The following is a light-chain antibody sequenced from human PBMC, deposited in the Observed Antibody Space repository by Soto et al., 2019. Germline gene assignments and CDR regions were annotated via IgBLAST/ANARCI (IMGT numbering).Light chain of an antibody. CDR2: DAY. V-gene: IGKV3-11*01. Sequence: EVVLTQSPVTLSLSPGERATLSCRASQSFRGLLAWYQQKPGQGPRLLIYDAYNRATGIPPRFSGSGSGTDFTLTISSLEPEDSAVYYCKQRHMWPITFGQGTRLEIK. J-gene: IGKJ5*01. CDR1: QSFRGL. CDR3: KQRHMWPIT.